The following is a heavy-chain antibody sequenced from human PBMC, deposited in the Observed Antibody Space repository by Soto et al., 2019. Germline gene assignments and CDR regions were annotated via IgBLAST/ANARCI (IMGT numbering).Heavy chain of an antibody. D-gene: IGHD2-2*01. V-gene: IGHV1-18*01. CDR1: GNTFTNFG. J-gene: IGHJ5*02. CDR2: ISAYTDDP. Sequence: QGQLVQSGAEVKKPGASVKVSCTASGNTFTNFGVTWVRQAPGQGLEWMGWISAYTDDPNYAQKFQCRVTMTIDTYKSTAYLDLRSLTSCSTAVYYCARVIPGDEARFDPWGQGTLVTVSS. CDR3: ARVIPGDEARFDP.